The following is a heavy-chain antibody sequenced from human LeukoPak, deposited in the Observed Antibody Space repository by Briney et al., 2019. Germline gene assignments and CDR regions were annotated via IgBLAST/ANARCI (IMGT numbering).Heavy chain of an antibody. CDR3: ARVRSSWDFYYYMDV. V-gene: IGHV4-30-4*08. CDR1: GGSISNDNDY. J-gene: IGHJ6*03. D-gene: IGHD6-13*01. CDR2: IYYTGST. Sequence: SETLSLTCTVSGGSISNDNDYWSWIRQPPGKGLEWIGYIYYTGSTYYNPSLKSRFTISVDTSKNQFSLKLSSVTAADTAVYYCARVRSSWDFYYYMDVWGKGTTVTVSS.